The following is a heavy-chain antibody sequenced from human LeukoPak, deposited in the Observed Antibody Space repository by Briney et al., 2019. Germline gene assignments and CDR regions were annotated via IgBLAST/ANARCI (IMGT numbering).Heavy chain of an antibody. CDR1: GFTFSSYA. D-gene: IGHD2-15*01. Sequence: PGGSLRLSCAASGFTFSSYAMHWVRQAPGKGLEWVAVISYDGSNKYYADSVKGRFTISRDNSKNTLYLQMNSLRAEDTAVYYCARNWEGVAGLSFDYWGQGTLVTVSS. V-gene: IGHV3-30-3*01. CDR2: ISYDGSNK. J-gene: IGHJ4*02. CDR3: ARNWEGVAGLSFDY.